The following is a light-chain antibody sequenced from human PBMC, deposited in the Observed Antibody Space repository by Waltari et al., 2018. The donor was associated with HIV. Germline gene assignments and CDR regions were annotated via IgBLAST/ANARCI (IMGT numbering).Light chain of an antibody. Sequence: SALTHPSSVSGSPGQSIPISCTGTSSDVGGYHYVSWYQQHPGKAPKLMIYDVSNRPSGVSNRFSGSKSGNTASLTISGLQAEDEADYYCSSYTSSSTVVFGGGTKLTVL. CDR3: SSYTSSSTVV. V-gene: IGLV2-14*03. J-gene: IGLJ2*01. CDR1: SSDVGGYHY. CDR2: DVS.